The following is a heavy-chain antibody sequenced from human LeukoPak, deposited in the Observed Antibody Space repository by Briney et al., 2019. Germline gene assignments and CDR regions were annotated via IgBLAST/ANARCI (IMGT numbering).Heavy chain of an antibody. CDR1: GFTFSDYY. V-gene: IGHV3-11*01. CDR3: ASSPYYYSMPY. J-gene: IGHJ4*02. D-gene: IGHD3-10*01. Sequence: GGSLRLSCAASGFTFSDYYMSWIRQAPGKGLEWVSYISSSGSTTYYADSVKGRFTISRDNAKNSLYLQMNSLRAEDTAVYYCASSPYYYSMPYWGQGTLVTVSS. CDR2: ISSSGSTT.